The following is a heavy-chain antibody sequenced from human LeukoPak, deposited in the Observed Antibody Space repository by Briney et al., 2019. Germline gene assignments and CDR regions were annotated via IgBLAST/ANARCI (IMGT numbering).Heavy chain of an antibody. D-gene: IGHD4-17*01. CDR2: INHSGST. J-gene: IGHJ4*02. CDR3: AVDNYGFDY. V-gene: IGHV4-34*01. Sequence: SETLSLTCAVYGGSFSGYYWSWIRQPPGKGLEWLGEINHSGSTNYNPSLKSRVTISVDTSKNQFSLKLSSVTAADTAVYYCAVDNYGFDYWGQGTLVTVSS. CDR1: GGSFSGYY.